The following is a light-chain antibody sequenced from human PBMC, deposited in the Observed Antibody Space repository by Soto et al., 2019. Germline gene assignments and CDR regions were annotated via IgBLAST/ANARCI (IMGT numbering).Light chain of an antibody. V-gene: IGLV1-40*01. CDR2: GNT. CDR3: CSYIGHYIYV. CDR1: SSNIGAGCE. J-gene: IGLJ1*01. Sequence: QSVLTQPPSVSGAPGQRVTISCTGCSSNIGAGCEVHWYQHLPGKAPKLLIYGNTNRPSGVPDRFSGSKSGTSASLAITGLQAEDEADYYCCSYIGHYIYVFGTGTKVTVL.